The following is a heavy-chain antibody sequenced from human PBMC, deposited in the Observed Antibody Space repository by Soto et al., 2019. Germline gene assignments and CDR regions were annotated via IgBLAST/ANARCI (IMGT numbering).Heavy chain of an antibody. CDR3: ARGGGIQTGDGGWFDP. V-gene: IGHV3-23*01. Sequence: EVQLLESGGGLVQPGGSLRLSCAASGFTFSSYAMSWVRQAPGKGLEWVSAISGSGGSTYYADSVKGRFTISRDNSKNTLYLQRNSVRAEDTAVYYCARGGGIQTGDGGWFDPWGQGTLVTVSS. CDR1: GFTFSSYA. D-gene: IGHD5-18*01. J-gene: IGHJ5*02. CDR2: ISGSGGST.